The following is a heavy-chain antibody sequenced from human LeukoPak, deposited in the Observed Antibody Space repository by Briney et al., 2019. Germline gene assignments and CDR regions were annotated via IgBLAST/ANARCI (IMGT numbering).Heavy chain of an antibody. CDR1: GFMFSNHA. D-gene: IGHD3-22*01. Sequence: PGGSLRLSCAGSGFMFSNHAMSWVRQAPGKGLEWVSGISTRGGGIYYADSVKGRFTISRDNSKNTLYLQMKSLRAEDTAVYYCAKDGFDYYDSSGYYYFDCWGQGTLVTVSS. V-gene: IGHV3-23*01. CDR2: ISTRGGGI. CDR3: AKDGFDYYDSSGYYYFDC. J-gene: IGHJ4*02.